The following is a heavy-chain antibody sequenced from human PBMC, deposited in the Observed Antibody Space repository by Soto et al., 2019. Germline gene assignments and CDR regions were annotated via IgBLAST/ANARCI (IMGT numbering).Heavy chain of an antibody. V-gene: IGHV4-31*03. Sequence: SETLSLTCTVSGGSFSSGSYFWSWVRQRPGKGPEWLGSIYHSGSANYNPSLKSRITLSVDSSKNQFSLKLNSVTAADTAVYYCAGEKSTFTLNDYGDYEIRGSGGFDSWGQGTLVTVSS. J-gene: IGHJ5*01. D-gene: IGHD4-17*01. CDR1: GGSFSSGSYF. CDR2: IYHSGSA. CDR3: AGEKSTFTLNDYGDYEIRGSGGFDS.